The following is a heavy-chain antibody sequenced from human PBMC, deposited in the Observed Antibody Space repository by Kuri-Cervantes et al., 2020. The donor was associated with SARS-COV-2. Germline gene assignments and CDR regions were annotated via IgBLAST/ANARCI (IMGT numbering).Heavy chain of an antibody. V-gene: IGHV3-9*01. J-gene: IGHJ3*02. CDR1: GFTFDDYA. CDR2: ISWNSGSI. D-gene: IGHD6-19*01. Sequence: LSLTCAASGFTFDDYAMHWVRQAPGKGLEWVSGISWNSGSIGYADSVKGRFTISRDNAKNSLYLQMNSLRAGDTAVYYCARIPGYSSGWLAFDIWGQGTMVTVSS. CDR3: ARIPGYSSGWLAFDI.